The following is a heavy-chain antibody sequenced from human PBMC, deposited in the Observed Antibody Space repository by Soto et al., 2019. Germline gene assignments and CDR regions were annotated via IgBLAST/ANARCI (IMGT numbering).Heavy chain of an antibody. CDR3: VSGYCSGGTCYGPSDY. CDR2: ISGSGDST. V-gene: IGHV3-23*01. Sequence: EVQLLESGGGLVQPGGSLRLSCAASGFTFSSYGMNWVRQAPGKGLDWVSGISGSGDSTYYADSVKGRFTISRDNSKNTLYLQMTSLRAEDTAVYYCVSGYCSGGTCYGPSDYWGQGTLVTVSS. D-gene: IGHD2-15*01. J-gene: IGHJ4*02. CDR1: GFTFSSYG.